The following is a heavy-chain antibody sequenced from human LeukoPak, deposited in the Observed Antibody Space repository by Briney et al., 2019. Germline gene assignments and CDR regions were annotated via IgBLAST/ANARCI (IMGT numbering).Heavy chain of an antibody. CDR3: ARDYYDSSGYYYHDY. D-gene: IGHD3-22*01. CDR2: ISAYNGNT. CDR1: GYTFTSYG. J-gene: IGHJ4*02. V-gene: IGHV1-18*01. Sequence: ASVKVSCKASGYTFTSYGISWVRQAPGQGLEWMGWISAYNGNTNYAQKLQGRVTMTTDTSTSTAYMELRSLRSDGTAVYYCARDYYDSSGYYYHDYWGQGTLVTVSS.